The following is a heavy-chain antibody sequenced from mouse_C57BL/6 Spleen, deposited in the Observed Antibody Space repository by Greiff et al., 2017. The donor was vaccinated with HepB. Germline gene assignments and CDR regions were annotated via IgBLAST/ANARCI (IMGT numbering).Heavy chain of an antibody. CDR1: GFTFSDYY. D-gene: IGHD1-1*01. CDR3: ARDYYGSSYGYFDV. CDR2: ISNGGGST. Sequence: EVQRVESGGGLVQPGGSLKLSCAASGFTFSDYYMYWVRQTPEKRLEWVAYISNGGGSTYYPDTVKGRFTISRDNAKNTLYLQMSRLKSEDTAMYYCARDYYGSSYGYFDVWGTGTTVTVSS. V-gene: IGHV5-12*01. J-gene: IGHJ1*03.